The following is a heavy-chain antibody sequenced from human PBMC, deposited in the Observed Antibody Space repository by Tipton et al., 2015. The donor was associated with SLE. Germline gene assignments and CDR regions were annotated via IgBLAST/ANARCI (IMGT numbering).Heavy chain of an antibody. CDR3: ARHSSNADYMDV. Sequence: TLSLTCTVSGGSISSGDYYWSWIRQPPGKGLEWIGYIYYSGSTYYNPSLKSRVTISVDTSKNQFSLKLSSVTAADTAVYYCARHSSNADYMDVWGKGTTVTVSS. V-gene: IGHV4-30-4*01. CDR1: GGSISSGDYY. D-gene: IGHD6-13*01. J-gene: IGHJ6*03. CDR2: IYYSGST.